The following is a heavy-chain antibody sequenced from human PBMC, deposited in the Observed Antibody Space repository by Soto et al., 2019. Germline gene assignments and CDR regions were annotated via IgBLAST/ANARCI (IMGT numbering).Heavy chain of an antibody. D-gene: IGHD6-6*01. V-gene: IGHV4-34*01. CDR3: ARGAARVDRRSFSLLKNWYFDL. Sequence: QVQLQQWGAGLLKPSETLSLTCAVYGGSFSGYYWSWIRQPPGKGLEWIGEINHSGSTNYNPSLKRRVTISVDTSKNQFSLKLSCVTAADTAVYYCARGAARVDRRSFSLLKNWYFDLWGRGTLVTVSS. CDR2: INHSGST. J-gene: IGHJ2*01. CDR1: GGSFSGYY.